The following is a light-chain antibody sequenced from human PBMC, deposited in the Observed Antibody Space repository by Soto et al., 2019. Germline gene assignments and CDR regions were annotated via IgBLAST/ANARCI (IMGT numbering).Light chain of an antibody. J-gene: IGKJ2*01. Sequence: EIVLTQSPGTLSLSPGERATLSCRASQSVSSSSLAWYQQKPGQAPSLLIYGASTRATGIPDRFSGSGSGTEFTLTSSRLEPEDFAVYYCQHYGSSPRYPFCQGTKLEIK. CDR2: GAS. V-gene: IGKV3-20*01. CDR1: QSVSSSS. CDR3: QHYGSSPRYP.